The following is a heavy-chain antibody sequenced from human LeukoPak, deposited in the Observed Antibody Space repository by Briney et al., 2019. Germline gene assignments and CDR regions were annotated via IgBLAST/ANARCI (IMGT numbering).Heavy chain of an antibody. J-gene: IGHJ4*02. CDR3: AKDPLRFLEWHYFDY. Sequence: GGSLRLSCAASGFTFSDYYMSCIRQAPRKGLEWVSYISSSGSTIYYADSVKGRFTISRDNAKNSLYLQMNSLRAEDTAVYYCAKDPLRFLEWHYFDYWGQGTLVTVSS. CDR1: GFTFSDYY. CDR2: ISSSGSTI. D-gene: IGHD3-3*01. V-gene: IGHV3-11*01.